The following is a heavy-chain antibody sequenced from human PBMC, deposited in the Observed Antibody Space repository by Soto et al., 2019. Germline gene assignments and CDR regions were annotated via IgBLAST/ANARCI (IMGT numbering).Heavy chain of an antibody. D-gene: IGHD6-6*01. CDR3: AAQEGEQLAPYYYYYGMDV. CDR1: GGTLSSYA. CDR2: IIPIFGTA. Sequence: GASVKVSCKASGGTLSSYAISWVRQAPGQGLEWMGGIIPIFGTANYAQKLQGRVTITADESTSTAYMELSSLRSEDTAVYYCAAQEGEQLAPYYYYYGMDVWGQGTTVTVSS. J-gene: IGHJ6*02. V-gene: IGHV1-69*13.